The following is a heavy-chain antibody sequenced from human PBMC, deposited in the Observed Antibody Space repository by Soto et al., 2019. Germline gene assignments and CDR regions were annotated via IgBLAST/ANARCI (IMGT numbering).Heavy chain of an antibody. V-gene: IGHV3-30-3*01. J-gene: IGHJ6*02. Sequence: QVQLVESGGGVVQPGRSLRLSCAASGFTFSSYAMHWVRQAPGKGLDWVAVISYDGSNKYYADSVKGRFTISRDNTKNTLYLQMNSLSAEDTAVYYCARDRVAGGYSYYGMDVWGHGTTVTVSS. CDR1: GFTFSSYA. D-gene: IGHD6-19*01. CDR2: ISYDGSNK. CDR3: ARDRVAGGYSYYGMDV.